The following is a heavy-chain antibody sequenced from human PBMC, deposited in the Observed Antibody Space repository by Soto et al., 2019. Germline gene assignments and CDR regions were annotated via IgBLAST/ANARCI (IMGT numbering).Heavy chain of an antibody. CDR2: VHYSGST. J-gene: IGHJ4*02. CDR1: GDSISTSNYY. V-gene: IGHV4-39*01. Sequence: PSETLSLTCTVSGDSISTSNYYWAWIRQPPGKGLEWIGSVHYSGSTYYNPSLKSRVTISVDTSNNQFSLKLSSVTAADTAVYYCARRSGGLAGIKANSSPFDYWGQGTLVTVSS. D-gene: IGHD6-13*01. CDR3: ARRSGGLAGIKANSSPFDY.